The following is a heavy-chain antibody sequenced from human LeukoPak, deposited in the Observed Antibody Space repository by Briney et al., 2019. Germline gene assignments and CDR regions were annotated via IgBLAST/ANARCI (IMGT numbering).Heavy chain of an antibody. CDR2: INHSGST. D-gene: IGHD6-19*01. V-gene: IGHV4-34*01. Sequence: SETLSLTCAVYGGSFSGYYWSWIRQPPGKGLEWIGEINHSGSTNYNPSLKSRVTISVDTSKNQFSLKLSSVTAADTAVYYCARAGSGWVLRGTLVARGLDYWGQGTLVTVSS. CDR3: ARAGSGWVLRGTLVARGLDY. CDR1: GGSFSGYY. J-gene: IGHJ4*02.